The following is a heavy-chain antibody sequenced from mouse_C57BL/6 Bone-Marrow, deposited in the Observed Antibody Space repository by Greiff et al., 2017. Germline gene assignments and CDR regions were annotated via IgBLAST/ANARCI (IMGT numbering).Heavy chain of an antibody. Sequence: VQLKESGAELVRPGSSVKMSCKTSGYTFTSYGINWVKQRPGQGLEWIGYIYIGNGYTEYNEKFKGKATLTSDTSSSTAYMQLSSLTSEDSAIYFCARSRWLLRDYAMDYWGQGTSVTVSS. CDR1: GYTFTSYG. V-gene: IGHV1-58*01. CDR2: IYIGNGYT. D-gene: IGHD2-3*01. CDR3: ARSRWLLRDYAMDY. J-gene: IGHJ4*01.